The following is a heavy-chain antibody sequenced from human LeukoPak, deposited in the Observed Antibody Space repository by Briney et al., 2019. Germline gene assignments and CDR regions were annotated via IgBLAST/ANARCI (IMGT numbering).Heavy chain of an antibody. D-gene: IGHD5-18*01. CDR3: AGALDTAMVPYPYYWYFDL. CDR1: GGSISSYY. V-gene: IGHV4-59*01. J-gene: IGHJ2*01. Sequence: SETLSLTCTVSGGSISSYYWSWIRQPPGKGLEWIGYIYYSGSTNYNPSLKSRVTISVDTSKNQFSLKLSSVTAADTAVYYCAGALDTAMVPYPYYWYFDLWGRGTLVTVSS. CDR2: IYYSGST.